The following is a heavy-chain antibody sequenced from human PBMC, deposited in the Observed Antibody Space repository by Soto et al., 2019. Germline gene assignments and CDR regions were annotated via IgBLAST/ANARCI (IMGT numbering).Heavy chain of an antibody. Sequence: GASLKISCKGSGYSFTSYWISWVRQMPGKGLEWMGRIDPSDSYTNYSPSFQGHVTISADKSIRTAYLQWSSLKASDTAMYYCAREGNLEYSSSSSGYYYYYYGMDVWGQGTTVTVSS. J-gene: IGHJ6*02. CDR3: AREGNLEYSSSSSGYYYYYYGMDV. V-gene: IGHV5-10-1*01. CDR2: IDPSDSYT. D-gene: IGHD6-6*01. CDR1: GYSFTSYW.